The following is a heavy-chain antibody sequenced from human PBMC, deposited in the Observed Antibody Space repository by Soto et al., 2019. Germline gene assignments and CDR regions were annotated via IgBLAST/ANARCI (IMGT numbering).Heavy chain of an antibody. D-gene: IGHD2-21*02. CDR3: ARGGYDSDWYYYFDY. V-gene: IGHV1-69*01. J-gene: IGHJ4*02. CDR2: IIPMVGTA. CDR1: GGTFSSNT. Sequence: QVQLVQSGAEVKKPGSSVKVSCKASGGTFSSNTISWVRQAPGQGLEWMGGIIPMVGTANYPQKFQGRVTITADESTTNAYRELSSLRSEDTAVYYCARGGYDSDWYYYFDYWGQGTLVTVSS.